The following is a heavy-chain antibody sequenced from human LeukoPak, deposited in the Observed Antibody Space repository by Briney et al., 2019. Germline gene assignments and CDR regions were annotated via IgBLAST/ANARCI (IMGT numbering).Heavy chain of an antibody. CDR2: IIPIFGTA. Sequence: GSSVTVSFKASVGTFISYAISWVRQAPGQGLEWMGRIIPIFGTANYAQKFQGRVTITADKSTSTAYMELSSLRSEDTAVYYCARTGGRKWTHRGPFDIWGQGTMVTVSS. CDR3: ARTGGRKWTHRGPFDI. J-gene: IGHJ3*02. V-gene: IGHV1-69*06. CDR1: VGTFISYA. D-gene: IGHD1-14*01.